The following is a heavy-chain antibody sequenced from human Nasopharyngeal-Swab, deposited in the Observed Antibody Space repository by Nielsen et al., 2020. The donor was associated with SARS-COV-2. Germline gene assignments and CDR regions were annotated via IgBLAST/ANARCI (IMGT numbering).Heavy chain of an antibody. V-gene: IGHV4-31*02. CDR2: IYYSGST. CDR1: GGSISSGGYY. Sequence: SCTVSGGSISSGGYYWSWIRQHPGKGLEWIGYIYYSGSTYYNPSLKSRVTISVDTSKNQFSLKLSSVTAADTAVYYCARGPHTIFGVVNHFDYWGQGTLVTVSS. J-gene: IGHJ4*02. CDR3: ARGPHTIFGVVNHFDY. D-gene: IGHD3-3*01.